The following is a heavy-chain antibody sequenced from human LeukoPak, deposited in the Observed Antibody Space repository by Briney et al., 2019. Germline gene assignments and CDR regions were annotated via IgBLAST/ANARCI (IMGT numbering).Heavy chain of an antibody. Sequence: GGSLRLSCAASGFTFSSSAMSWVRQVPGKGLEWVSGISGSGDNTYYADSVKGRFTISRDNSKNTLYVQVNSLGTEDTAAYYCAKGSYYDSSGSFYFDYWGQGTLVTVSS. CDR2: ISGSGDNT. CDR3: AKGSYYDSSGSFYFDY. CDR1: GFTFSSSA. D-gene: IGHD3-22*01. J-gene: IGHJ4*02. V-gene: IGHV3-23*01.